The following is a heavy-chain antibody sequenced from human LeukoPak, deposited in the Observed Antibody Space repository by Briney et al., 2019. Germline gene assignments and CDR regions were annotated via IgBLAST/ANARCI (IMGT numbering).Heavy chain of an antibody. V-gene: IGHV3-74*01. CDR3: ARDAVDTANAV. CDR2: INSDGSIT. CDR1: GFTFTTYW. J-gene: IGHJ6*02. D-gene: IGHD5-18*01. Sequence: GGSLRLSCAASGFTFTTYWMHWIRQAPGKGLVWVSHINSDGSITSYADSVKGRFTISKDNAKNTLYLQMNSLRAEDTAVYYCARDAVDTANAVWGQGTTVTVSS.